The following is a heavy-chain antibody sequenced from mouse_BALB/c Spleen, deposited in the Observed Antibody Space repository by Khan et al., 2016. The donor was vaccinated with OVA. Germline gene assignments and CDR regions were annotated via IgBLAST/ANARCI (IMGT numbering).Heavy chain of an antibody. Sequence: QVQLQQSGAELVRPGVSLKISCTGSGYTFTDYAMHWVKQSPAKGLEWIGVISSYYGVPDYNEKFTSTATTTVDRSSRAAYMEIGRLTAEDAVIYYGARGGKFAYWGQGTLVTVSA. J-gene: IGHJ3*01. CDR3: ARGGKFAY. V-gene: IGHV1S137*01. CDR1: GYTFTDYA. CDR2: ISSYYGVP. D-gene: IGHD1-1*02.